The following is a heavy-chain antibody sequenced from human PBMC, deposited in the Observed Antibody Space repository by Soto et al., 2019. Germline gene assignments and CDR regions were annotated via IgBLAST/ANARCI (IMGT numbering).Heavy chain of an antibody. CDR1: GFTFSSYG. D-gene: IGHD2-15*01. Sequence: SLILSCAASGFTFSSYGMHWVRQAPGKGLEWVAVTSYDGSNKYYADSVKGRFTISRDNSKNTLYLQMNSLTPEDTAVYYCAKGMNGGKLSYFDYRGQGTRVTVSS. J-gene: IGHJ4*02. CDR2: TSYDGSNK. V-gene: IGHV3-30*18. CDR3: AKGMNGGKLSYFDY.